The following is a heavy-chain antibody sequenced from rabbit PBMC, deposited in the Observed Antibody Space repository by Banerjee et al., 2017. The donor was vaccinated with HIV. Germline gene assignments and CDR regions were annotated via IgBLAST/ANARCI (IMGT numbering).Heavy chain of an antibody. CDR2: IAAGSSGST. D-gene: IGHD6-1*01. Sequence: QSLEESGGDLVKPGASLTLTCTASGFDFSSNAMCWVRQAPGKGPEWIACIAAGSSGSTWYASWAKGRFTISKTSSTTVTPQMTSLTAADTATYFCARGRDSYGHGGYAAATRLDLWGQGTLVTVS. CDR3: ARGRDSYGHGGYAAATRLDL. V-gene: IGHV1S40*01. J-gene: IGHJ3*01. CDR1: GFDFSSNA.